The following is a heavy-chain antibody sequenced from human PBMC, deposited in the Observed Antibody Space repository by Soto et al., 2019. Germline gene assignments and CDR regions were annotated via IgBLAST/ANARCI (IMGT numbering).Heavy chain of an antibody. V-gene: IGHV3-15*01. CDR3: TSLYYGH. Sequence: GGSPRLSCAASELTFYYAWMSWVRQAPGKGLEWVGRIKSKTDGGTTDYAAPVKGRFTISRDESQNTLYLQMNSLKTEDTAVYYCTSLYYGHWGQGTLVTVSS. CDR1: ELTFYYAW. D-gene: IGHD3-16*02. CDR2: IKSKTDGGTT. J-gene: IGHJ4*02.